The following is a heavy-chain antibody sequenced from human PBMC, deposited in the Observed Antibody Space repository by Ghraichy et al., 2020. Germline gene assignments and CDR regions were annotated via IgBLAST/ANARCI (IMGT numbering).Heavy chain of an antibody. CDR3: ARGGITIFGFYYYGMDV. V-gene: IGHV4-31*03. Sequence: SETLSLTCTVSGGSISSGGYYWSWIRQHPGKGLEWIGYIYYSGSTYHNPSLKSRVTISVDTSKNQFSLKLSSVTAADTAVYYCARGGITIFGFYYYGMDVWGQGTTVTVSS. CDR2: IYYSGST. D-gene: IGHD3-3*01. J-gene: IGHJ6*02. CDR1: GGSISSGGYY.